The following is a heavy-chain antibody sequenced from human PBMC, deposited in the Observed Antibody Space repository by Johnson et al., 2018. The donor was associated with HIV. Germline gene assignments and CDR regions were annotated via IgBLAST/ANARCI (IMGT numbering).Heavy chain of an antibody. V-gene: IGHV3-20*04. CDR1: GFTFDAYG. CDR3: ARSQVAATSEGAFDI. CDR2: IYSGGST. Sequence: VQLLESGGGVVRPGGSLRLSCAVSGFTFDAYGMSWVRQAPGKGLEWVSVIYSGGSTYYADSVKGRFTISRENAKNSLYLQMNSLRAEDTAVYYCARSQVAATSEGAFDIWGQGTMVTVSS. J-gene: IGHJ3*02. D-gene: IGHD2-15*01.